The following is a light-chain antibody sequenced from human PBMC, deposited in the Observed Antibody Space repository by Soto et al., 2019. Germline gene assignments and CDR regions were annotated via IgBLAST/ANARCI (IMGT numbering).Light chain of an antibody. CDR3: QQYGSSPKT. CDR1: QSVSSSY. Sequence: EIVLAQPPGTLSLSPGERATLSCRASQSVSSSYLAWYQQKPGQAPRLLIYGASSRATGIPARFSGSGSGTDFTLTISRLEPEDFAVYYCQQYGSSPKTFGQGTRLEIK. V-gene: IGKV3-20*01. CDR2: GAS. J-gene: IGKJ5*01.